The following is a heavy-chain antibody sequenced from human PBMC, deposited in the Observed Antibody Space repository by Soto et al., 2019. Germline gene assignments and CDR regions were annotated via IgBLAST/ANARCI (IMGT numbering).Heavy chain of an antibody. CDR1: GGSIISSTHF. V-gene: IGHV4-39*01. CDR3: ARHRTGQLRYVDWSTRYYYYGMDV. J-gene: IGHJ6*02. CDR2: FFYGGST. Sequence: QLQLLESGPGQVKPSETLSLTCTVSGGSIISSTHFWGWVRQPPGKGLEWIGSFFYGGSTYYNPSLQSRVTISVDTSKNQVSLKVTSVTAADTAGYYCARHRTGQLRYVDWSTRYYYYGMDVWGQGTMVTVSS. D-gene: IGHD3-9*01.